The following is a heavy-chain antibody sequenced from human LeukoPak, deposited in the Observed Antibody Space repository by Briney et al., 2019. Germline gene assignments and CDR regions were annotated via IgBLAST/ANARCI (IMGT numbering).Heavy chain of an antibody. V-gene: IGHV5-51*01. CDR3: ARHDGYSRSHFDY. D-gene: IGHD5-18*01. CDR2: IYPADSDT. Sequence: GESLKISCKGSGYSFASYWIAWVRQMPGKGLEWMGIIYPADSDTRYSPSFRGQVTISVDKSISTAYLQWSSLKASDTAMYYCARHDGYSRSHFDYWGQGTLVTVSS. J-gene: IGHJ4*02. CDR1: GYSFASYW.